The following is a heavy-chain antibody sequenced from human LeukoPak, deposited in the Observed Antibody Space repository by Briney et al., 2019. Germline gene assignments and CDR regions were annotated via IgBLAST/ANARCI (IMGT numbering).Heavy chain of an antibody. CDR2: VNPNSGGT. V-gene: IGHV1-2*02. Sequence: GSVKGSCKGSGYTLTGYYMHWGGQAPGQGVEWMGWVNPNSGGTNYAQKFQGRVTMTRDTSISTAYMELSRLRSDDTAVYYCARAAVLRFLEWLPFDPWGQGTLVTVSS. J-gene: IGHJ5*02. D-gene: IGHD3-3*01. CDR1: GYTLTGYY. CDR3: ARAAVLRFLEWLPFDP.